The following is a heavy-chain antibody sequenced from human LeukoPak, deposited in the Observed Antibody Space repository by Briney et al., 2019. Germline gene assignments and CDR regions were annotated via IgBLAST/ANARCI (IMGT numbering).Heavy chain of an antibody. D-gene: IGHD6-13*01. CDR1: GGSISSSSYY. V-gene: IGHV4-39*01. J-gene: IGHJ4*02. CDR3: ARLGRYSSSCIDY. CDR2: IYYSGST. Sequence: SSETLSLTCTVSGGSISSSSYYWGWIRQPPGKELEWIGSIYYSGSTYYNPSLKSRVTISVDTSKNQFSLKLSSVTAADTAVYYCARLGRYSSSCIDYWGQGTLVTVSS.